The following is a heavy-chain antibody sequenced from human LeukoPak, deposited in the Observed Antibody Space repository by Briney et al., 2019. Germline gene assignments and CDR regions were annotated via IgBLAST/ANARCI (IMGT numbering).Heavy chain of an antibody. Sequence: GGSLRLSCAVSGLTFSNAWMSWVRQAPGKGLEWVAVIWYDGSNKYYADSVKGRFTISRDNSKNTLYLQMNSLRAEDTAVYYCARDRRRDGYNSDAFDIWGQGTMVTVSS. V-gene: IGHV3-33*08. CDR1: GLTFSNAW. CDR2: IWYDGSNK. D-gene: IGHD5-24*01. CDR3: ARDRRRDGYNSDAFDI. J-gene: IGHJ3*02.